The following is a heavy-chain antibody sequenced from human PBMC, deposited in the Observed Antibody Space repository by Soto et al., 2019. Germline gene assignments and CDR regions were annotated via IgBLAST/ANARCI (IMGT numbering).Heavy chain of an antibody. CDR2: ISYDGSNK. CDR1: GFTFSSYA. Sequence: PGGSLRLSCAASGFTFSSYAMHWVRQAPGKGLEWVAVISYDGSNKYYADSVKGRFTISRDNSKNTLYLQMNSLRAEDTAVYYCARDPSRGYYDSSGYHYWGQGTLVTVS. CDR3: ARDPSRGYYDSSGYHY. V-gene: IGHV3-30-3*01. D-gene: IGHD3-22*01. J-gene: IGHJ4*02.